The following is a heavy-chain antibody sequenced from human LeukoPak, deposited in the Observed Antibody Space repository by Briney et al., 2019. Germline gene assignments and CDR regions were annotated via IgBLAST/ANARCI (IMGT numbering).Heavy chain of an antibody. CDR2: LKSTADGETT. CDR3: STGGDIIQVDRQVPFDY. V-gene: IGHV3-15*01. Sequence: AGGSLRLSCAGYGFTFSHAWMNWVRQAPGKGLEWVGRLKSTADGETTDYAAAVNGRFTISRDDSKTTVFLQMNSLKIEDTAIYYCSTGGDIIQVDRQVPFDYWGQGVMVTVSS. D-gene: IGHD3-10*01. J-gene: IGHJ4*02. CDR1: GFTFSHAW.